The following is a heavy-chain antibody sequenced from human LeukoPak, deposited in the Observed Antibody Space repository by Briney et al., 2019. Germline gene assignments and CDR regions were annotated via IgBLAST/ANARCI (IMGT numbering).Heavy chain of an antibody. CDR2: ISSSGSTI. CDR1: GFTFSTYE. V-gene: IGHV3-48*03. CDR3: AHSSSWYSNFDY. D-gene: IGHD6-13*01. J-gene: IGHJ4*02. Sequence: GGSLRLSCAASGFTFSTYEMNWVRQAPGKGLEWVSYISSSGSTIYYADSVKGRFTISRDNAKNSLCLQMNSLRAEDTAVYYCAHSSSWYSNFDYWGQGTLVTVSS.